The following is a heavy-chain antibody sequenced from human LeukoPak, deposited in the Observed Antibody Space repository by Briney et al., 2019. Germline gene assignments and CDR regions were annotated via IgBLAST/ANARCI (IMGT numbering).Heavy chain of an antibody. Sequence: GSLRLSCAASGFTFSNYSMNWVRQAPGKGLEWVSSISSRSGYIHYADSVKGRFTISRDNAKNSLYLQMNSLRAEDTAVYYCARGHYYDSSGYWCPFDYWGQGTLVTVSS. CDR1: GFTFSNYS. CDR3: ARGHYYDSSGYWCPFDY. V-gene: IGHV3-21*06. D-gene: IGHD3-22*01. J-gene: IGHJ4*02. CDR2: ISSRSGYI.